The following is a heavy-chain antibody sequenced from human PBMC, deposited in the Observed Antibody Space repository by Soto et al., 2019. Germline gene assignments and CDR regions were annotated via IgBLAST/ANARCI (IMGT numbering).Heavy chain of an antibody. D-gene: IGHD6-13*01. Sequence: GEALQNSCEGSGYTFSTYWGVWGQQMPGKGLELMGIISPADPDTRYSPSFQGQVTISADKSISTAYMQWNSLKASDTVMYYCARGSSWYLGGSDICGQGTMGTVSS. CDR3: ARGSSWYLGGSDI. J-gene: IGHJ3*02. V-gene: IGHV5-51*07. CDR1: GYTFSTYW. CDR2: ISPADPDT.